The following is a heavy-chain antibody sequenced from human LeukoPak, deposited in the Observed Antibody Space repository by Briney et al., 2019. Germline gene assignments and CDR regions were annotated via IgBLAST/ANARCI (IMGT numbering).Heavy chain of an antibody. V-gene: IGHV3-30*02. Sequence: GGSLRLSCAASGFTFSSYGMHWVRQAPGKGLEWVAFIRYDGSNKYYADSVKGRFTISRDNSKNTLYLQMNSLRAEDTAVYYCAKDRGSIAADLDAFGIWGQGTMVTVSS. CDR1: GFTFSSYG. J-gene: IGHJ3*02. D-gene: IGHD6-13*01. CDR2: IRYDGSNK. CDR3: AKDRGSIAADLDAFGI.